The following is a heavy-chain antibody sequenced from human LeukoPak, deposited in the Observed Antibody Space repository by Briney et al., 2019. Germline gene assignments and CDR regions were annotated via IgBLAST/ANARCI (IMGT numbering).Heavy chain of an antibody. Sequence: ASVKVSCKASGYTFTGYNIHWVRQAPGQGLEWMGRINPYSGDTNVAQKFQVRVTMTRDTSITTAYMDLSSLTPDDTAVYFCARDQGSLTRSWYTDYWGQGTQVTVSS. V-gene: IGHV1-2*06. D-gene: IGHD6-13*01. CDR3: ARDQGSLTRSWYTDY. J-gene: IGHJ4*02. CDR1: GYTFTGYN. CDR2: INPYSGDT.